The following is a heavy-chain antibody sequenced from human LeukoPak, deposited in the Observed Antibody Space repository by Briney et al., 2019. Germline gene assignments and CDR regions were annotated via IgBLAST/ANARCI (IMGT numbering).Heavy chain of an antibody. Sequence: GGSLRLSCAASGFTFSSYWMSWVRQAPGKGLEWVANIKQGGSEKYYVDSVKGRFTISRDNAKNSLYLQMNSLRAEDTAVYYCARTYCGGDCYYPAEYFQHWGQGTLVTVSS. CDR1: GFTFSSYW. CDR3: ARTYCGGDCYYPAEYFQH. J-gene: IGHJ1*01. D-gene: IGHD2-21*02. CDR2: IKQGGSEK. V-gene: IGHV3-7*04.